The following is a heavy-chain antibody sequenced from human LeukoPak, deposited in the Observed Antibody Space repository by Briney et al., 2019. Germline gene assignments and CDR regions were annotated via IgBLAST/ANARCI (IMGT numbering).Heavy chain of an antibody. CDR3: ARGDGGDCYNGNSFCNWFDP. CDR1: GGTLISYA. Sequence: SVKVSCKASGGTLISYAISWVRQAPGQGLEWMGGIIPIFGTANYAQKFQGRVTITADESTSTAYMELSSLRSEDTAVYYCARGDGGDCYNGNSFCNWFDPWGQGTLVTVSS. J-gene: IGHJ5*02. V-gene: IGHV1-69*13. D-gene: IGHD2-21*02. CDR2: IIPIFGTA.